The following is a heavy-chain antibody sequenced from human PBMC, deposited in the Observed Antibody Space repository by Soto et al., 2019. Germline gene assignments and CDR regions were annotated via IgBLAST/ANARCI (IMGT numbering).Heavy chain of an antibody. CDR3: ARDTGYSSHYHYYGMDV. D-gene: IGHD6-19*01. V-gene: IGHV1-46*01. CDR2: INPSGGST. CDR1: GYTFTSYY. J-gene: IGHJ6*02. Sequence: GASVKVSCKASGYTFTSYYMHWVRQAPGQGLEWMGIINPSGGSTSYAQKFQGRVTMTRDTSTSTVYMELSSLRSEDTAVYYCARDTGYSSHYHYYGMDVWGQGTTVTVSS.